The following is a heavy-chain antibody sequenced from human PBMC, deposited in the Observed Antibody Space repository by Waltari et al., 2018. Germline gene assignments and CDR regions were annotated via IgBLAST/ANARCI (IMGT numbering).Heavy chain of an antibody. CDR1: GYTFTGYY. D-gene: IGHD6-13*01. Sequence: QVQLVQSGAEVKKPGASVKVSCKASGYTFTGYYMHWVRQAPGQGLEWRGGINPNSGGKNYAQKVQGRVTMTRDTSISTAYMELSRLRSDDTAVYYCARDLSSSWYGGAYWGQGTLVTVSS. CDR3: ARDLSSSWYGGAY. CDR2: INPNSGGK. J-gene: IGHJ4*02. V-gene: IGHV1-2*02.